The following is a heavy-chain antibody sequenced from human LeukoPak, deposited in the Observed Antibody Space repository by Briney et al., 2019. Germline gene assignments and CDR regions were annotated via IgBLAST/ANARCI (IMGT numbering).Heavy chain of an antibody. CDR1: GGSISSYY. Sequence: SETLSLTCTVSGGSISSYYWSWIRQPPGKGLEGIGYIYYSGSTNYNPSLKSRVTISVDTSKNQFPLKLSSVTAADTAMYYCARRAYSSGWYYFDYWGQGTLVTVSS. CDR3: ARRAYSSGWYYFDY. J-gene: IGHJ4*02. D-gene: IGHD6-19*01. V-gene: IGHV4-59*01. CDR2: IYYSGST.